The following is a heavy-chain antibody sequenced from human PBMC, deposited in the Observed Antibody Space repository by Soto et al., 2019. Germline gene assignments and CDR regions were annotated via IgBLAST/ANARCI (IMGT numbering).Heavy chain of an antibody. CDR1: GYTFTGYY. CDR2: INPNSGGT. J-gene: IGHJ4*02. V-gene: IGHV1-2*04. D-gene: IGHD7-27*01. Sequence: ASVKVSCKASGYTFTGYYMHWVRQAPGQGLEWMGWINPNSGGTNYAQKFQGWVTMTRDTSISTAYMELSRLRSDDTAVYYCAGMDSNWDIFDYWGQGTLVTVSS. CDR3: AGMDSNWDIFDY.